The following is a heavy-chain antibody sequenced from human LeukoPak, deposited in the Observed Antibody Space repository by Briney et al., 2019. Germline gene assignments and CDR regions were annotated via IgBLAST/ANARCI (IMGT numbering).Heavy chain of an antibody. D-gene: IGHD6-13*01. CDR2: TYYRSKWFN. Sequence: SQTLSLTCVISGDSVSSNSAAWNWIRQSPSRGLEWLGRTYYRSKWFNHYAVSVKSRITINPDTSKNQFSLQLSSVTPEDTAVYYCARDRARPIGWGLLHIAAAGTVPLDYWGQGTLVTVSS. CDR1: GDSVSSNSAA. CDR3: ARDRARPIGWGLLHIAAAGTVPLDY. J-gene: IGHJ4*02. V-gene: IGHV6-1*01.